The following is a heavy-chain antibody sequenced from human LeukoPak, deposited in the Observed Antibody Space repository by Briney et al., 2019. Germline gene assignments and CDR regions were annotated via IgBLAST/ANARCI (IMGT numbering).Heavy chain of an antibody. CDR1: GGSFSDYY. J-gene: IGHJ4*02. Sequence: PSETLSLTCAVYGGSFSDYYWSWIRQSPGKGLEWIGDINHSGSTNYNPSLESRVTISVDTSKNQFSLKLSSVTAADTAVYYCTRGRITMFRGASGGRSYYFDYWGQGTLVTVSS. CDR3: TRGRITMFRGASGGRSYYFDY. CDR2: INHSGST. V-gene: IGHV4-34*01. D-gene: IGHD3-10*01.